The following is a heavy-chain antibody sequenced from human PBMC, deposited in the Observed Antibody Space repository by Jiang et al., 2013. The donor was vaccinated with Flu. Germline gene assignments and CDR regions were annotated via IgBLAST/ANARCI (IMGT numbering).Heavy chain of an antibody. Sequence: QTLSLTCAISGDSVSSNSAAWNWIRESPSRGLEWLGRTYYRSKWHNEYAVSVKSRISINSDTSKNQSSLQMNSVTPEDTAVYYCARGHSGYIGSWGQGTLVTVSS. CDR3: ARGHSGYIGS. J-gene: IGHJ5*02. CDR2: TYYRSKWHN. CDR1: GDSVSSNSAA. D-gene: IGHD5-12*01. V-gene: IGHV6-1*01.